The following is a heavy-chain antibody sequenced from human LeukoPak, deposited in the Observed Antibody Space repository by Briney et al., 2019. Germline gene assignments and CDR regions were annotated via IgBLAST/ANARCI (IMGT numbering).Heavy chain of an antibody. CDR2: IWYDGSNK. D-gene: IGHD3-3*01. Sequence: GGSLRLSCAASGFTFSSYGMHWVRQAPGKGLEWVAAIWYDGSNKYYADSVKGRFTISRDNSKNTLYLQMNSLRAEDTAVYYCAREFYDFWSGYRRGIYYYYGMDVWGQGTTVTVSS. V-gene: IGHV3-33*01. CDR3: AREFYDFWSGYRRGIYYYYGMDV. J-gene: IGHJ6*02. CDR1: GFTFSSYG.